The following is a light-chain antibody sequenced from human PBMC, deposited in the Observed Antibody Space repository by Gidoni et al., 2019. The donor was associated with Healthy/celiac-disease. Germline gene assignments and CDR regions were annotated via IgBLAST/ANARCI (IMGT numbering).Light chain of an antibody. Sequence: ELVMTHSPATLSVSPGERSTLSCRASQRVSSNLAWYQQKPGQAPRLLIYGASTRSTGIPARFSGSGSGTEFTLTISSLQSEDFAVYYCQQYNNWPPYTFGQGTKLEIK. CDR1: QRVSSN. V-gene: IGKV3-15*01. CDR3: QQYNNWPPYT. J-gene: IGKJ2*01. CDR2: GAS.